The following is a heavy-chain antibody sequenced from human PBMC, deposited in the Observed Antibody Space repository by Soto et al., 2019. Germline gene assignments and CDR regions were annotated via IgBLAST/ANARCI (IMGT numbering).Heavy chain of an antibody. CDR1: GGSISSYY. CDR2: IYYSGST. V-gene: IGHV4-59*01. D-gene: IGHD3-22*01. CDR3: ARQKYYDSSGYYFGY. Sequence: PSETLSLTCTVSGGSISSYYLSWIRQPPGKGLEWIGYIYYSGSTNYNPSLKSRVTISVDTSKNQFSLKLSSVTAADTAVYYCARQKYYDSSGYYFGYWGQGTLVTVSS. J-gene: IGHJ4*02.